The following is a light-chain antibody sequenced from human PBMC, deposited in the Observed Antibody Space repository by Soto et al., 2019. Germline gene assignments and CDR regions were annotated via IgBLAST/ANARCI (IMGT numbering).Light chain of an antibody. CDR3: QQFDNWPIP. J-gene: IGKJ5*01. V-gene: IGKV3-15*01. CDR2: GAS. CDR1: QSVGSN. Sequence: ERVLTQSPATLSVSPGERAILSCRASQSVGSNLAWYQQKPGQAPRLLIYGASTRATDTPARFSGSGSGTDFTLTISILQSEDIAVYSCQQFDNWPIPFGQGTRLEIK.